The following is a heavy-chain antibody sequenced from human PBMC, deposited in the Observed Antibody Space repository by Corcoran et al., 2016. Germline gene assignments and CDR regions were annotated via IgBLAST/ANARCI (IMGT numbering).Heavy chain of an antibody. V-gene: IGHV3-33*01. J-gene: IGHJ4*01. CDR2: IWFDGSNK. CDR3: ARATNRDTTDSFDD. Sequence: QVQLVESGGGVVQPGRSLRLSCAASGFTFSTYGMHWVRQAPGKGLEWVAVIWFDGSNKYYADSVKGRFTISRDNSKNTLYFQMNSLRAEETAVYSGARATNRDTTDSFDDWGHGTLVTVSS. D-gene: IGHD4-17*01. CDR1: GFTFSTYG.